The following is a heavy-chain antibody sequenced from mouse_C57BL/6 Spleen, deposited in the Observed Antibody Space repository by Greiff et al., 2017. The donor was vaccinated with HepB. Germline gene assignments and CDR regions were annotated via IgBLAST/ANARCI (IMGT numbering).Heavy chain of an antibody. CDR2: IYPGSGST. V-gene: IGHV1-55*01. J-gene: IGHJ3*01. CDR1: GYTFTSYW. Sequence: VQLQQPGAELVKPGASVKMSCKASGYTFTSYWITWVKQRPGQGLEWIGDIYPGSGSTNYNEKFKSKATLTVDTSSSTAYMQRSSLTSEDSAVYYCARYGVLRQKAWFAYWGQGTLVTVSA. CDR3: ARYGVLRQKAWFAY. D-gene: IGHD2-4*01.